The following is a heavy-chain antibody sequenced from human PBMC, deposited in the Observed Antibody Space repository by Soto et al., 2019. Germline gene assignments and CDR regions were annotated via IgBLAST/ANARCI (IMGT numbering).Heavy chain of an antibody. CDR3: ARAPRYYYDSSGYYRDDY. J-gene: IGHJ4*02. V-gene: IGHV1-18*01. Sequence: ASVKVSCKASGYTFTSYGISWVRQAPGQGLEWMGWISAYNGNTNYAQKLQGRVTVTTDTSTSTAYMELRSLRSDDTAVYYCARAPRYYYDSSGYYRDDYWGQGTLVTVSS. CDR1: GYTFTSYG. D-gene: IGHD3-22*01. CDR2: ISAYNGNT.